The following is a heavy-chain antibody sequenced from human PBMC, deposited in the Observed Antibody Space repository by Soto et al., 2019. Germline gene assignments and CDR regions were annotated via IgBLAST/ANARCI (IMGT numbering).Heavy chain of an antibody. D-gene: IGHD3-10*01. CDR2: ISGSGGST. V-gene: IGHV3-23*01. CDR1: GFTFSSYA. J-gene: IGHJ6*02. CDR3: AKVREYGSELTSMDV. Sequence: EVQLLESGGGLVQPGGSLRLSCAASGFTFSSYAMSWVRQAPGKGLEWVSAISGSGGSTYYADSVKGRFTISRDNYKNTLYLQMNSIRAEDTAVYYCAKVREYGSELTSMDVWGQGTTVTVSS.